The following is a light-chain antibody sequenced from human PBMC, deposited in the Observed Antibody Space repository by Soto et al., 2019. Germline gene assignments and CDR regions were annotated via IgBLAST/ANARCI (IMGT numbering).Light chain of an antibody. CDR2: GAS. J-gene: IGKJ1*01. CDR3: QQYGSSTPT. V-gene: IGKV3-20*01. CDR1: QSVSSSY. Sequence: EIVLTQSPGTLSLSPGQIATLSCRASQSVSSSYLAWYQQKPGQAPRLLIYGASSRATGIPDRFSGSGSGTDFTLTISRLQPEDFAVYYCQQYGSSTPTFGQGTKVDIK.